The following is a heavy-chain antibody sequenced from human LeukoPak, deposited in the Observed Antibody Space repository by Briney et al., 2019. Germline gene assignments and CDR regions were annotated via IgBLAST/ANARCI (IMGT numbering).Heavy chain of an antibody. V-gene: IGHV3-74*01. D-gene: IGHD4-17*01. Sequence: GGSLRLSCAASGFTFSFYWMHWVRQGPGKGLDWVSRISSDGSTTSYADSVKGRFTISRDNAKNTLYLQMNSLRAEDTAMYYCARDYGDYVGDFDYCGQGTLVTVSS. CDR3: ARDYGDYVGDFDY. CDR2: ISSDGSTT. J-gene: IGHJ4*02. CDR1: GFTFSFYW.